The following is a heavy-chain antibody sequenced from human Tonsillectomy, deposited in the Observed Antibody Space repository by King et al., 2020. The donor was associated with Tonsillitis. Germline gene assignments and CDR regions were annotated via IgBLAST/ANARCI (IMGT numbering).Heavy chain of an antibody. J-gene: IGHJ4*02. CDR2: ISHSGTT. D-gene: IGHD3-22*01. CDR3: ARDADYYDSIGYAKRVGFFDY. Sequence: QLQESGSGLVKPSQTLSLTCAVSGGSISSGGYSWSWIRQPPGKGLEWIGYISHSGTTYYNPPLKSRVTISVDRSKNQFSLKLSSVTAADTAVYYCARDADYYDSIGYAKRVGFFDYWGQGTLVTVSS. CDR1: GGSISSGGYS. V-gene: IGHV4-30-2*01.